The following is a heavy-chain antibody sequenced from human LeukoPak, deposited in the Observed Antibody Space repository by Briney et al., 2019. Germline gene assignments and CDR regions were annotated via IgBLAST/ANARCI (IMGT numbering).Heavy chain of an antibody. J-gene: IGHJ4*02. V-gene: IGHV4-61*01. CDR3: ASGGVVVTAILHY. Sequence: PSETLSLTCTVSGGSVSSGSYYWSWIRQPPGKGLEWIGYIYYSGSTNYNPSLKSRVTISVDTSKNQFSLKLSSVTAADTAVYYCASGGVVVTAILHYWGRGTLVTVSS. D-gene: IGHD2-21*02. CDR1: GGSVSSGSYY. CDR2: IYYSGST.